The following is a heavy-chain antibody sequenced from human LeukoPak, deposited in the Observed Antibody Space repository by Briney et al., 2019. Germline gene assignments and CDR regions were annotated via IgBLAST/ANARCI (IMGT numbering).Heavy chain of an antibody. J-gene: IGHJ5*02. CDR3: ARDIHFNWFDP. CDR1: GFTFSSYG. CDR2: IRYDGSNK. D-gene: IGHD2-2*02. V-gene: IGHV3-33*01. Sequence: GGSLRLSCAASGFTFSSYGMHWVRQAPGKGLEWVAVIRYDGSNKYYADSVKGRFTISRDNSKNTLYLQMNSLRAEDTAVYYCARDIHFNWFDPWGQGTLVTVSS.